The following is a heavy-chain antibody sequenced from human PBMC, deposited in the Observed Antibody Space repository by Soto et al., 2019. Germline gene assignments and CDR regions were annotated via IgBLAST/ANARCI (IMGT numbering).Heavy chain of an antibody. Sequence: QIQLVQSGGDVKTPGDSVKVSCTTSRYTFTSHGIAWVRQAPGQGLEWMGWISTFNGKTDYAQKFQGRVTMTADTITSTVHMELRSLRSDDTAVYYCARLLTEGATFREDAFDLWGPGTKVTVSS. J-gene: IGHJ3*01. CDR3: ARLLTEGATFREDAFDL. CDR1: RYTFTSHG. D-gene: IGHD3-9*01. CDR2: ISTFNGKT. V-gene: IGHV1-18*01.